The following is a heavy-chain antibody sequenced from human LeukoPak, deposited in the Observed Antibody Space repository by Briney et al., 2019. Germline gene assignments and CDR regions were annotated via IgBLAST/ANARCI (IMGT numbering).Heavy chain of an antibody. CDR3: ARDLAYSRLDY. D-gene: IGHD5-18*01. Sequence: GRSLRLSCAASGFTFSSYGMHWVRQAPGKGLEWVAVIWYDGSNKYYADSVKGRFTISRDNSKNTLHLQMNSLRAEDTAFYYCARDLAYSRLDYWGQGMLVTVSS. CDR1: GFTFSSYG. J-gene: IGHJ4*02. CDR2: IWYDGSNK. V-gene: IGHV3-33*01.